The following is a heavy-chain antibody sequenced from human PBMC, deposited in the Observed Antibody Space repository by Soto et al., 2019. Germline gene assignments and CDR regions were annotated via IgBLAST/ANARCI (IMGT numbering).Heavy chain of an antibody. J-gene: IGHJ5*02. V-gene: IGHV1-18*01. D-gene: IGHD2-21*02. CDR1: GYIFTKYG. CDR2: INVYNGDR. CDR3: ARLQLGGDRMLNWFDP. Sequence: QVQVVQSGPELKKPGASVKVSCKAHGYIFTKYGIGWVRQAPGHGLEWMGLINVYNGDRKVAQKFQDRVSMTTDTATDTADMELKSLRSGDTAVYYFARLQLGGDRMLNWFDPWGQGTLVTVSS.